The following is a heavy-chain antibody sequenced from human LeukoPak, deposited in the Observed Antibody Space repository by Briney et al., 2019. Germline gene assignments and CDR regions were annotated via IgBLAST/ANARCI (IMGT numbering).Heavy chain of an antibody. Sequence: GGSLRLSCAASGFAFNIYETNWVRQAPGKGLEWVSYISRSGYSIYYADSVKGRFTMSRDNAKKSLYLQMNSLRAEDTAVYYCAELGITMIGGVWGKGTTVTISS. CDR3: AELGITMIGGV. J-gene: IGHJ6*04. CDR1: GFAFNIYE. V-gene: IGHV3-48*03. CDR2: ISRSGYSI. D-gene: IGHD3-10*02.